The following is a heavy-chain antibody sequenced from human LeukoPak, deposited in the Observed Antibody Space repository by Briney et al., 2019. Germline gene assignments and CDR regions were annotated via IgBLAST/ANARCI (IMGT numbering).Heavy chain of an antibody. CDR2: IYYSGST. CDR1: GGSISSSSYY. D-gene: IGHD3-22*01. V-gene: IGHV4-39*01. J-gene: IGHJ5*02. Sequence: SETLSLTCTVSGGSISSSSYYWGWIRQPPGKGLEWIGSIYYSGSTYYNPSLKSRVTISVDTSKNQFSLKLSSVTAADTAVYYCARHSHPDSQITMIVGHNWFDPWGQGTLVTVSS. CDR3: ARHSHPDSQITMIVGHNWFDP.